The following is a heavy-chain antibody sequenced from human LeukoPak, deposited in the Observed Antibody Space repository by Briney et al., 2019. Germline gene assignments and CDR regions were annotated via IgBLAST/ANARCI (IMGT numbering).Heavy chain of an antibody. CDR1: GFTFSSYW. D-gene: IGHD3-10*01. J-gene: IGHJ4*02. V-gene: IGHV3-7*01. Sequence: PGGSLRLSCAASGFTFSSYWMSWIRQAPGKGLEWVANIKQDGSEKYYVDSVKGRFTISRDNAKNSLYLQMNSLRAEDTAVYYCARDATYYNGSELFDYWGQGTLVTVSS. CDR2: IKQDGSEK. CDR3: ARDATYYNGSELFDY.